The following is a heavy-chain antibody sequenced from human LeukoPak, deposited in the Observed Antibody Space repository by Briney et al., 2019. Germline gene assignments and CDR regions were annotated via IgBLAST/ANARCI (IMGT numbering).Heavy chain of an antibody. Sequence: ASVKVSCKASGYTFTSYGISWVRQAPGQGLEWMGWISAYNGNTNYAQKLQGRVTMTTDTSTSTAYMELRSLRSDDTAVYYCARGDTYYYDNSGPGNWFDPWGQGTLVTVSS. V-gene: IGHV1-18*01. CDR2: ISAYNGNT. CDR3: ARGDTYYYDNSGPGNWFDP. CDR1: GYTFTSYG. J-gene: IGHJ5*02. D-gene: IGHD3-22*01.